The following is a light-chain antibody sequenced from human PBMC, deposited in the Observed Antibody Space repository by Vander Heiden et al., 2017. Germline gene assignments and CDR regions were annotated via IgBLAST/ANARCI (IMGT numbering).Light chain of an antibody. CDR3: QQRSNWPS. CDR2: DAS. J-gene: IGKJ1*01. Sequence: EIVLTQSPATLSLSPGERATLSCRASQRVSSYLAWYQQKPVQAPRLLIYDASNSATGIPARFSGSGSGTDFTLTISSLEPEDFAVYYCQQRSNWPSFGQGTKGNQT. V-gene: IGKV3-11*01. CDR1: QRVSSY.